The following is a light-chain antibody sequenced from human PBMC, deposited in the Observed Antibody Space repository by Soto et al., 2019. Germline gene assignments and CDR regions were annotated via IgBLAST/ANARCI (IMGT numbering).Light chain of an antibody. J-gene: IGKJ1*01. CDR3: MQPPEAPWT. CDR1: QSLLHSNGFQY. Sequence: EIVMTQSPPSLSVTPGEPASISCRSSQSLLHSNGFQYLDWYLQKPGQSPQLLIYLGFNRASGVPDRFSGSGSGTDFTLKISRVEAEDVGIYFCMQPPEAPWTFGQGTKVDIK. CDR2: LGF. V-gene: IGKV2-28*01.